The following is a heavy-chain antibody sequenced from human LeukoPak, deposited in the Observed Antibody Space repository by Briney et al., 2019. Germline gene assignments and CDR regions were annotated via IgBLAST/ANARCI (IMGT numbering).Heavy chain of an antibody. J-gene: IGHJ3*02. CDR2: IYHSGST. D-gene: IGHD3-22*01. Sequence: SSQTLSLTCAVSGGSISSGGYSWSWIRQPPGKGLEWIGYIYHSGSTYYSPSLKSRVTISVDRSKNQFSLKLSSVTAADTAVYYCARGSTGGYYDSSGTDAFDIWGQGTMVTVSS. CDR1: GGSISSGGYS. V-gene: IGHV4-30-2*01. CDR3: ARGSTGGYYDSSGTDAFDI.